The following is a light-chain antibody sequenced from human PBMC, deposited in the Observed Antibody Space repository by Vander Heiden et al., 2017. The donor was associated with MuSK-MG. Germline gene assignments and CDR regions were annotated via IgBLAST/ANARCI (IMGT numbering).Light chain of an antibody. J-gene: IGKJ1*01. Sequence: DIQMTQSPSSLSASLGDTVTITCRASQGISNSLAWYQQRPGKAPKLLLYATSRLESGTPSRFSGSVSGTGYTLTISSLQPEDFATYYCQQYDTTPQTFGQGTKVEIK. CDR1: QGISNS. V-gene: IGKV1-NL1*01. CDR3: QQYDTTPQT. CDR2: ATS.